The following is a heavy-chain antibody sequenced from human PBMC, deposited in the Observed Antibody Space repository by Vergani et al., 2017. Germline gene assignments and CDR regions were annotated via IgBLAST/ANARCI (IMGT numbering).Heavy chain of an antibody. V-gene: IGHV1-8*01. CDR3: ARARRNTIFGVPMGGYYYYYMDV. CDR2: MNPNSGNT. D-gene: IGHD3-3*01. CDR1: GYTFTSYD. J-gene: IGHJ6*03. Sequence: QVQLVQSGAEVKKPGASVKVSCKASGYTFTSYDINWVRQATGQGLEWMGWMNPNSGNTGYAQKFQGRVTMTRNTSISTAYMELSGLRSEDTAVYYCARARRNTIFGVPMGGYYYYYMDVWGKGTTVTVSS.